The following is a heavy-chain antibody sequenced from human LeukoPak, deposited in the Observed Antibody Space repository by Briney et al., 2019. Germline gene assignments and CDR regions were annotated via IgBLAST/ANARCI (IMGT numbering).Heavy chain of an antibody. Sequence: ASVKVSCKVSGYTLTELSMQWVRQAPGKGLEWMGGFDPEDGETIYAQKFQGRVTMTEDTSTGAAYMELSSLRSEDTAVYYCATDLKGRLERRGFDYWGQGTLVTVSS. D-gene: IGHD1-1*01. CDR1: GYTLTELS. CDR3: ATDLKGRLERRGFDY. J-gene: IGHJ4*02. CDR2: FDPEDGET. V-gene: IGHV1-24*01.